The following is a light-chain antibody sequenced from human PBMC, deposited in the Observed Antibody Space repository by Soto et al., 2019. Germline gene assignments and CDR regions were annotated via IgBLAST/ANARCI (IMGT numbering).Light chain of an antibody. V-gene: IGKV3-20*01. CDR2: GAS. Sequence: EIVLTQSPGALSLSPGERATLSCRASQSVSNSHSAWYQQKPGQAPRLLIYGASNRATGVSDRFSGSGSGTDFTLTITRPEPEDSAVYYCQQYDRSPLFGGGTKVEI. CDR1: QSVSNSH. J-gene: IGKJ4*01. CDR3: QQYDRSPL.